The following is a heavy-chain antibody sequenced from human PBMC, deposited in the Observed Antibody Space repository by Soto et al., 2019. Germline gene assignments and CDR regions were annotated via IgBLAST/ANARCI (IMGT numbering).Heavy chain of an antibody. CDR1: GGSISSGDYY. Sequence: SETLSLTCTVSGGSISSGDYYWSWIRQPPGKGLEWIGYIYYSGSTYYNPSLKSRVTISVDTSKNQLSLKLSSVTAADTAVYYFSREGCSSTSCYGFPTYGMDVWGQGTTVTVSS. V-gene: IGHV4-30-4*01. J-gene: IGHJ6*02. D-gene: IGHD2-2*01. CDR3: SREGCSSTSCYGFPTYGMDV. CDR2: IYYSGST.